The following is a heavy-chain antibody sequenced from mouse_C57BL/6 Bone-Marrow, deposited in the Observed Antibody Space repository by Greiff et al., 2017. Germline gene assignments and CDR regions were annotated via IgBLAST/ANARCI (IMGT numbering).Heavy chain of an antibody. V-gene: IGHV1-15*01. CDR2: IDPDTGGT. CDR1: GYTFTDYE. Sequence: QVQLQQSGAELVRPGASVTLSCKASGYTFTDYEMHWVKQTPVHGLEWIGAIDPDTGGTAYNQKFKGKAILTADKSSSTAYMELRSLTSEASAVSYGTRGGITTVVVPFDYGGQGTTLTVSS. D-gene: IGHD1-1*01. CDR3: TRGGITTVVVPFDY. J-gene: IGHJ2*01.